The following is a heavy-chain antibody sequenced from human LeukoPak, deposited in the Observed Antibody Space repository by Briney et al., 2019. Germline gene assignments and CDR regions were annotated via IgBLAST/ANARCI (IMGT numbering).Heavy chain of an antibody. J-gene: IGHJ4*02. V-gene: IGHV1-69*04. CDR3: AGAGKGYYDSSGYLFDY. D-gene: IGHD3-22*01. CDR2: IIPILGIA. CDR1: GGTFSSYA. Sequence: SVKVSCKASGGTFSSYAISWVRQAPGQGLEWVGRIIPILGIANYAQKFQGRVTITADKSTSTAYMELSSLRSEDTAVYYCAGAGKGYYDSSGYLFDYWGQGTLVTVSS.